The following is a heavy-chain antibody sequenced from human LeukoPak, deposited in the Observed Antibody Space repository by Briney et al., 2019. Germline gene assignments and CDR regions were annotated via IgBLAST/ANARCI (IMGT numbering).Heavy chain of an antibody. D-gene: IGHD4-17*01. CDR2: ISWDGGST. CDR1: GFTFDDYT. V-gene: IGHV3-43*01. Sequence: GGSLRLSCAASGFTFDDYTMHWVRQAPGNGLEWVSLISWDGGSTYYADSVKGRFTISRDNSKNSLYLQMNSLRTEDTALYYCAKDMEGLTTVTTYDYYYHGMDVWGQGTTVTVSS. J-gene: IGHJ6*02. CDR3: AKDMEGLTTVTTYDYYYHGMDV.